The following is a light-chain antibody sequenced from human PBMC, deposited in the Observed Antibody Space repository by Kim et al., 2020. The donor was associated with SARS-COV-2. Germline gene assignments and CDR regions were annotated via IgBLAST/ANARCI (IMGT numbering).Light chain of an antibody. CDR2: GAA. J-gene: IGKJ1*01. CDR1: QGGSSN. CDR3: KQYDDRPPWT. V-gene: IGKV3-15*01. Sequence: SPGETAQLARRAGQGGSSNVAWYQQKPGQAPRLLIYGAATRATDIPARISGSGSGTDFTLTISSLQSEDLAVYHCKQYDDRPPWTFGQGTKVDIK.